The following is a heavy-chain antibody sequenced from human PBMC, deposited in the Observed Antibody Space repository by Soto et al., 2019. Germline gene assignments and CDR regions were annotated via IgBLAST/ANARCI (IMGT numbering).Heavy chain of an antibody. CDR1: GGTFSSYT. J-gene: IGHJ4*02. CDR3: ASVYYDSSGYYANDY. CDR2: IIPILGIA. V-gene: IGHV1-69*02. D-gene: IGHD3-22*01. Sequence: SVKVSCKASGGTFSSYTISWVRQAPGQGLEWMGRIIPILGIANYAQKFQGRVTITADKSTSTAYMELSSLRSEDTAVYYCASVYYDSSGYYANDYWGQGTLVTVSS.